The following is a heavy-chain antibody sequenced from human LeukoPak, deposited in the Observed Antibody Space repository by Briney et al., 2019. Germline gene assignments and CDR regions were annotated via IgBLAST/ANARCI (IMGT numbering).Heavy chain of an antibody. CDR3: AKGGEGPGYFDY. V-gene: IGHV3-23*01. CDR1: GFTFSSYG. D-gene: IGHD3-10*01. CDR2: ISGSGGST. J-gene: IGHJ4*02. Sequence: GGSLRLSCAASGFTFSSYGMSWVRQAPGKGLEWVSAISGSGGSTYYAGSVKGRFTISRDNSKNTLYLQMNSLRAEDTAVYYCAKGGEGPGYFDYWGQGTLDTVSS.